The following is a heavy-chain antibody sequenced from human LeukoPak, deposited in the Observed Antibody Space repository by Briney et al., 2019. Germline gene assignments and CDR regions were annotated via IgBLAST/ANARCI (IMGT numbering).Heavy chain of an antibody. CDR3: TTDGVGVEGATYDN. Sequence: SGGSLRLSCAASGFTFINAWMAWVRQAPGKGLEWVGRIKAKAHGGTIEYAAPVKGRFTISRDDSKNTLYLQMNSLKTEDTAVYYCTTDGVGVEGATYDNWGQGTLVSVSS. J-gene: IGHJ4*02. V-gene: IGHV3-15*01. CDR1: GFTFINAW. CDR2: IKAKAHGGTI. D-gene: IGHD1-26*01.